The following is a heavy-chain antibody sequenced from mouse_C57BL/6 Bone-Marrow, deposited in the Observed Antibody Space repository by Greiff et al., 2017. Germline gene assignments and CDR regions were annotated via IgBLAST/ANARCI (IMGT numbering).Heavy chain of an antibody. CDR3: ADVVGDYYYGSAWYFDV. Sequence: VQLQQSGAELARPGASVKLSCKASGYTFTSYGISWVKQRTGQGLEWIGEIYPRSGNTYYNEEFKGKATLTADKSSSTAYMELRSLTSEDSAVYFCADVVGDYYYGSAWYFDVWGTGPTVTVSS. CDR1: GYTFTSYG. D-gene: IGHD1-1*01. CDR2: IYPRSGNT. V-gene: IGHV1-81*01. J-gene: IGHJ1*03.